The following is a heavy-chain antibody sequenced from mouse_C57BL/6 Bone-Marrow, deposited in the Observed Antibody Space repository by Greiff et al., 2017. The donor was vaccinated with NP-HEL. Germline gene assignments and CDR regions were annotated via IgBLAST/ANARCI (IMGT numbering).Heavy chain of an antibody. CDR1: GYTFTSYW. D-gene: IGHD2-3*01. CDR3: PYDGYYGWFAY. J-gene: IGHJ3*01. Sequence: QVQLKQPGAELVKPGASVKLSCKASGYTFTSYWMHWVKQRPGQGLEWIGMIHPNSGSTNYNEKFKSKATLTVDKSSSTAYMQLSSLTSEDSAVYYCPYDGYYGWFAYWGQGTLVTVSA. CDR2: IHPNSGST. V-gene: IGHV1-64*01.